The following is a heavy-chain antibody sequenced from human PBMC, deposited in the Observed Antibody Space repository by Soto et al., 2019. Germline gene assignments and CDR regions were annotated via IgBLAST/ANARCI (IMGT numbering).Heavy chain of an antibody. CDR1: VGSVSSGSYY. Sequence: SETLSLTCTFSVGSVSSGSYYCSWVRQPPWKGLEWIGYIYYSGSTNYNPSLKSRVTISVDTSKNQFSLKLSSVTAADTAVYYCAREFEWAVNTPPNYYYYGMEVLGERTKVNVS. CDR3: AREFEWAVNTPPNYYYYGMEV. D-gene: IGHD4-4*01. CDR2: IYYSGST. V-gene: IGHV4-61*01. J-gene: IGHJ6*02.